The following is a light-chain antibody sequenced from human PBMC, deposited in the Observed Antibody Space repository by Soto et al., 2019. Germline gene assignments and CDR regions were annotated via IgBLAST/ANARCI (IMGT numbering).Light chain of an antibody. J-gene: IGKJ4*01. V-gene: IGKV3-15*01. CDR1: QSVSSN. CDR2: GAS. Sequence: EIVMTQSPATLSVSPGERATLFCRASQSVSSNFLAWYQQKPGQAPWLLIHGASTRATGIPARFSGSGSGTEFTLTISSLQSEDFAVYYCQQYSAWPLTFGGGTKVEIK. CDR3: QQYSAWPLT.